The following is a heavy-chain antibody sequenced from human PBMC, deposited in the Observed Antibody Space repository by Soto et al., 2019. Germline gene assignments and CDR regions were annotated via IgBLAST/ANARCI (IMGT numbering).Heavy chain of an antibody. Sequence: QVQLVESGGGVVQPGRSLRLSCAASGFTFSSYAMHWVRQAPGKGLEWVAVISYDGSNKYYADSVKGRFTISRDNSKNTLYLQMNSLRAEDTAVYYCARKEGGSGSYYTQYYYYYGMDVWGQGTTVTVSS. V-gene: IGHV3-30-3*01. CDR1: GFTFSSYA. CDR2: ISYDGSNK. D-gene: IGHD3-10*01. CDR3: ARKEGGSGSYYTQYYYYYGMDV. J-gene: IGHJ6*02.